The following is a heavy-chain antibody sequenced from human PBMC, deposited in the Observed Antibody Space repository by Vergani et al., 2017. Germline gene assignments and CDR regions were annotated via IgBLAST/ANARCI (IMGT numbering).Heavy chain of an antibody. CDR1: GFTFSSYG. D-gene: IGHD4-23*01. V-gene: IGHV3-NL1*01. CDR3: ASDYGGNDQGYYYYGMDV. Sequence: QVQLVESGGGVVQPGRSLRLSCAASGFTFSSYGMHWVRQAPGKGLEWVAVIYSGGSTYYADSVKGRFTISRDNSKNTLYLQMNSLRAEDTAVYYCASDYGGNDQGYYYYGMDVWGQGTTVTVSS. J-gene: IGHJ6*02. CDR2: IYSGGST.